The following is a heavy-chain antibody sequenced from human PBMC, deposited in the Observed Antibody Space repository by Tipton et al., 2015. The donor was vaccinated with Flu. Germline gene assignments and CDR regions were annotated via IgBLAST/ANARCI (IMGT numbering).Heavy chain of an antibody. J-gene: IGHJ4*02. Sequence: TLSLTCTVSGGSMSSFYWSWIRQPAGKGLEWIGRMYTSGTAKYHPSFKSRVTMSVDTSKNQFSLKLSSVTAADTAFYYCARGSGSGTYVIFDYWGQGTLVSVSS. CDR2: MYTSGTA. D-gene: IGHD3-10*01. CDR3: ARGSGSGTYVIFDY. V-gene: IGHV4-4*07. CDR1: GGSMSSFY.